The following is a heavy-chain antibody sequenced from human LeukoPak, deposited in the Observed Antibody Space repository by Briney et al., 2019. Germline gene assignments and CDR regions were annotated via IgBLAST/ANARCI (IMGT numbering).Heavy chain of an antibody. J-gene: IGHJ4*02. CDR3: AKGGEGGSHRYFEY. CDR2: IYSGGST. Sequence: GGSLRLSCAASGFTVSSNYMSWVRQAPGKGLEWVSVIYSGGSTYYADSVKGRFTISRDNSKNTLYLQMNSLRAEDTAVYYCAKGGEGGSHRYFEYWGQGTLVTVSS. CDR1: GFTVSSNY. V-gene: IGHV3-53*01. D-gene: IGHD1-26*01.